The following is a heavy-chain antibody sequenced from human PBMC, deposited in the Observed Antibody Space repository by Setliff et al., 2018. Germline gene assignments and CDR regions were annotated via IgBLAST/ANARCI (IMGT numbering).Heavy chain of an antibody. J-gene: IGHJ4*02. D-gene: IGHD6-13*01. CDR1: GGSISSSSYY. CDR3: ARAAVTSGARADYFDN. Sequence: SETLSLTCTVSGGSISSSSYYWGWIRQPPGKGLEWIGSIYYSGSTYYNPSLKSRVTXXXXXXXXXXXXXXXXXXXXXXXXXXXARAAVTSGARADYFDNWGRGTLVTVSS. CDR2: IYYSGST. V-gene: IGHV4-39*01.